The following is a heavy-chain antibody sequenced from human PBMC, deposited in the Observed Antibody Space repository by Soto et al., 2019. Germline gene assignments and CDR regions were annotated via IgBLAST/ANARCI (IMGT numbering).Heavy chain of an antibody. J-gene: IGHJ4*02. Sequence: QVQLVESGGGVVQPGRSLRLSCATSGFTFSSYGMHWVRQAPGKGLEWVAVIWYDGSNKHYADSVKGRFTISRDNSXNXXDLHMIGLRAEDTAVYYCARGYGLSRGWCVGLFDYWGQGILVTVSS. CDR1: GFTFSSYG. CDR2: IWYDGSNK. V-gene: IGHV3-33*01. CDR3: ARGYGLSRGWCVGLFDY. D-gene: IGHD6-19*01.